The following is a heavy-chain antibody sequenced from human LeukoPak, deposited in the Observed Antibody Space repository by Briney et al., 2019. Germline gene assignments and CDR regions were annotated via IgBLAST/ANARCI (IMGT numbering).Heavy chain of an antibody. CDR3: ARTTPAAGTNWFDP. CDR2: IYYSGST. Sequence: SETLSLTCTVSGGSISSYYWSWIRQPPGKGLEWIGYIYYSGSTNYNPSLKSRVTISVDTPKNQFSLKLSSVTAADTAVYYCARTTPAAGTNWFDPWGQGTLVTVSS. D-gene: IGHD6-13*01. CDR1: GGSISSYY. V-gene: IGHV4-59*01. J-gene: IGHJ5*02.